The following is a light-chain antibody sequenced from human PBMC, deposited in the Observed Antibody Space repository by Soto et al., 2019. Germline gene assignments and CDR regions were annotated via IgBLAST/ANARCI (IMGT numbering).Light chain of an antibody. V-gene: IGKV1-27*01. CDR3: QKYYSAPFT. CDR1: QGISDY. J-gene: IGKJ3*01. Sequence: DIQMTQSPSSLSASVGDRVIITCRASQGISDYLAWYHQKPGKAPKLLIYAASTLQSGVPSRFSGSGSGTDFTLTISSLQPEDVATYYCQKYYSAPFTFGPGTKVDI. CDR2: AAS.